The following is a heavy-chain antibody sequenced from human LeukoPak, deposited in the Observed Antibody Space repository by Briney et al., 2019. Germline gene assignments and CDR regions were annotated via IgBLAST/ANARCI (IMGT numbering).Heavy chain of an antibody. J-gene: IGHJ5*02. Sequence: PSETLSLTCAVFGDSFSSHYWTWIRQSPGTGLEWIGYISHIGRTNYNPSLKSRVTISIDTSKNPFYLQLRYVTAADTAVYYCARTARAAVTGNLFYRWGERTLVSVS. CDR1: GDSFSSHY. CDR2: ISHIGRT. CDR3: ARTARAAVTGNLFYR. D-gene: IGHD6-13*01. V-gene: IGHV4-59*11.